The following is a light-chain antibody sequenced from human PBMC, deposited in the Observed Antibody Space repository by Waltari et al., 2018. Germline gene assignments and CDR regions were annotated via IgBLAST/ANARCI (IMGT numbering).Light chain of an antibody. CDR1: QSISSW. CDR2: KAS. V-gene: IGKV1-5*03. J-gene: IGKJ1*01. CDR3: QQYKGYWT. Sequence: DIQMTQSPSTLSASVGDRVTITCRASQSISSWLAWYQQKPGTAPKLLIYKASTLESGVPSRFSGSGSGTEFTLTINSLQPDDFATYYCQQYKGYWTFGQGTKVEIK.